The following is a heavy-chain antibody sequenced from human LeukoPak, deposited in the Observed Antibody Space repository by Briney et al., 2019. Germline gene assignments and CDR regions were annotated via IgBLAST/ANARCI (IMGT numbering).Heavy chain of an antibody. V-gene: IGHV4-61*02. J-gene: IGHJ4*02. CDR1: GGSISSGSYY. D-gene: IGHD3-22*01. CDR2: IYTSGST. Sequence: SQTLSLTCTVSGGSISSGSYYWSWIRQPAGKGLEWIGRIYTSGSTNYNPSLKSRVTISVDTSKNQFSLKLSSVTAADTAVYYCARPWGSGYMYYFDQWGQGTLLTVSS. CDR3: ARPWGSGYMYYFDQ.